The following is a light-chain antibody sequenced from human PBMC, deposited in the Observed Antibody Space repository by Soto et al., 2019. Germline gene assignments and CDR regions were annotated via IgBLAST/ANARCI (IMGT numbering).Light chain of an antibody. CDR1: QSVSSN. CDR2: GAS. Sequence: EIVMTQSPATLSVSPGERATLSCRASQSVSSNLARYQQKPGQAPRLLIYGASTRATGIPARFSGSGSGTEFTLTISSLQSEDFADYYCQQYNNWPLTFGGGTKVEIK. J-gene: IGKJ4*01. V-gene: IGKV3-15*01. CDR3: QQYNNWPLT.